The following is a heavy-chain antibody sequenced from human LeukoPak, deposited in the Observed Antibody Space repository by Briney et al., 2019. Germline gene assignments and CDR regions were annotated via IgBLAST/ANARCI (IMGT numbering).Heavy chain of an antibody. J-gene: IGHJ4*02. CDR2: TSGGGDHT. D-gene: IGHD3-22*01. V-gene: IGHV3-23*01. CDR1: GFTFTNYA. CDR3: AKLFYDITGYSPYFDY. Sequence: GGSLRLSCAASGFTFTNYAMTWVRQAPGKGPEWVSATSGGGDHTYYADSVKGRFTISRDNSRNTLYLQMDSLRAEDTAVYYCAKLFYDITGYSPYFDYWGLGTPVAVSS.